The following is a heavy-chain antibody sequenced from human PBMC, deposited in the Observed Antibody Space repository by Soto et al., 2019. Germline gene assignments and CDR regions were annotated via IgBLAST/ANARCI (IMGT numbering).Heavy chain of an antibody. D-gene: IGHD2-2*01. CDR2: ISSSGSTI. Sequence: AGSLRLSCAASGFTFSSYEMNWVRQAPGKGLEWVSYISSSGSTIYYADSVKGRFTISRDNAKNSLYLQMNSLRAEDTAVYYCARVDCSSTSCYGPYYYYGMDVWGQGTTVTVSS. CDR3: ARVDCSSTSCYGPYYYYGMDV. J-gene: IGHJ6*02. CDR1: GFTFSSYE. V-gene: IGHV3-48*03.